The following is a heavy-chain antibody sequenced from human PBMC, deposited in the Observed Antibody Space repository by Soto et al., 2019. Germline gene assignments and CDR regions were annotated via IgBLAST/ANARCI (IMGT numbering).Heavy chain of an antibody. V-gene: IGHV4-59*01. CDR2: ISYSGST. D-gene: IGHD6-13*01. CDR1: SDSISSYY. Sequence: SETLSLTCTVSSDSISSYYWSWIRQPPGKRLEWIGYISYSGSTDYNPSLKTRVTISGDTSKNQFSLKVSSVTAADTAVYYCARGTSWQLPFDYWGQGTLVTVSS. CDR3: ARGTSWQLPFDY. J-gene: IGHJ4*02.